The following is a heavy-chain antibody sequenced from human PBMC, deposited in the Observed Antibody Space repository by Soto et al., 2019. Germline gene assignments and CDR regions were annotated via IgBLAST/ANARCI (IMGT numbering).Heavy chain of an antibody. CDR1: GGSITSGGYY. D-gene: IGHD3-16*01. V-gene: IGHV4-31*03. J-gene: IGHJ4*02. CDR2: IFHSGST. Sequence: QVQLQESGPGLVKPSQTLSLTCTVSGGSITSGGYYWHWIRQHPVQGLEWIGYIFHSGSTHYNPSLKSRITMSADTSKNQLSLRLTSVTAADTAVYYCARGGASFTGPAGYWGQGTLVTVSS. CDR3: ARGGASFTGPAGY.